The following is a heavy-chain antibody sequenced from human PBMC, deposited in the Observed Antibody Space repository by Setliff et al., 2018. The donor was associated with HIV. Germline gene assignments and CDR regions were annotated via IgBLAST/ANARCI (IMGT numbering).Heavy chain of an antibody. Sequence: SVKVSCKASGGTFSSYGISWVRQAPGQGLEWMGGITPISGTANYAQKFQGRVTIAADEFTSTINLELTGLRSDDTAVYYWAGGIEYRSNAYVAEYFDLWGQGTLVTVSS. V-gene: IGHV1-69*13. J-gene: IGHJ4*02. CDR2: ITPISGTA. D-gene: IGHD6-6*01. CDR1: GGTFSSYG. CDR3: AGGIEYRSNAYVAEYFDL.